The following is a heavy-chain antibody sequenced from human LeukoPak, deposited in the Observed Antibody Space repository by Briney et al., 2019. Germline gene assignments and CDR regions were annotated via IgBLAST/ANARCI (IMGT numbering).Heavy chain of an antibody. CDR3: ARVRIGGWTDY. D-gene: IGHD6-19*01. V-gene: IGHV3-74*01. Sequence: GGSLRLSCAASGFTFSDYWMHWVRQAPGKGLVWVSRIKTDGRSTNYADSVEGRFTISRDNAKNTLYLQMNSLRAEDTAVYYCARVRIGGWTDYWGQGTLVTVSS. CDR1: GFTFSDYW. CDR2: IKTDGRST. J-gene: IGHJ4*02.